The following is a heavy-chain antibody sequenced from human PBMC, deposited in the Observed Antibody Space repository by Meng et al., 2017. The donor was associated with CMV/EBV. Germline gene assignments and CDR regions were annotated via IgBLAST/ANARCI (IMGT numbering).Heavy chain of an antibody. CDR3: ARRYGSGSYWFDP. Sequence: CKGSGYSFTSYLLGWVRPMPGKGLEWMGIIYPGDSDTRYSPSFQGQVTISADKSISTAYLQWSSLKASDTAMYYCARRYGSGSYWFDPWGQGTLVTVSS. CDR1: GYSFTSYL. V-gene: IGHV5-51*01. J-gene: IGHJ5*02. CDR2: IYPGDSDT. D-gene: IGHD3-10*01.